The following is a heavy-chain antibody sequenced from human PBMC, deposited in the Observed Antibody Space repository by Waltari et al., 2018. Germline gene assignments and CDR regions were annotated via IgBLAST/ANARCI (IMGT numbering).Heavy chain of an antibody. Sequence: QVQLVQSGAEVKEPGSSVKVSCKASGGSFSSYAISWVRQAPGQGLEWMGGIMPLFSRTNYAQKFQGRVTITADESTSTAYMELSSLRSEDTALYFCARLKSPYEPRDYWGLGTLVTVSS. CDR3: ARLKSPYEPRDY. D-gene: IGHD5-12*01. CDR2: IMPLFSRT. V-gene: IGHV1-69*01. CDR1: GGSFSSYA. J-gene: IGHJ4*02.